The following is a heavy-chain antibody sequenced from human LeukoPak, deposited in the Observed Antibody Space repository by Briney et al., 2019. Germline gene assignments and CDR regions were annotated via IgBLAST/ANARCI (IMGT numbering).Heavy chain of an antibody. D-gene: IGHD3-16*01. CDR3: ASSARGPNYFDY. J-gene: IGHJ4*02. CDR1: GYTFTSYG. CDR2: ISAYNGNT. Sequence: GESLKISCKGSGYTFTSYGISWVRQAPGQGLEWMGWISAYNGNTNYAQKLQGRVTMTTDTSTSTAYMELRSLRSDDTAVYYCASSARGPNYFDYWGQGTLVTVSS. V-gene: IGHV1-18*01.